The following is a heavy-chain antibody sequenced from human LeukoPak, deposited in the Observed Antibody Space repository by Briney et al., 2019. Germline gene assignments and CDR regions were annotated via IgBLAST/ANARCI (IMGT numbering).Heavy chain of an antibody. D-gene: IGHD3-10*01. Sequence: SETLSLTCAVSGGSISSGGYSWSWIRQPPGKGLEWIGYIYYSGSTYYNPSLKSRVTISVDTSKNQFSLKLSSVTAADTAVYYCARLPYRAYYYGSGRRVMDVWGKGTTVTISS. CDR2: IYYSGST. V-gene: IGHV4-30-4*07. CDR3: ARLPYRAYYYGSGRRVMDV. CDR1: GGSISSGGYS. J-gene: IGHJ6*04.